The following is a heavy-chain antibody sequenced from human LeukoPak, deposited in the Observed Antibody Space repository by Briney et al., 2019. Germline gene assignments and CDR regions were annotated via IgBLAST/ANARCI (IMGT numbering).Heavy chain of an antibody. D-gene: IGHD5-18*01. V-gene: IGHV1-18*04. CDR3: AREKRGYSYGYLDY. CDR1: GYTFTSYG. Sequence: ASVKVSCKASGYTFTSYGISWVRQAPGQGLEWMGWISAYNGNTNYAQKLQGRVTMTTDTSTGTAYMELRSLRSDDTAVYYCAREKRGYSYGYLDYWGQGTLVTVSS. J-gene: IGHJ4*02. CDR2: ISAYNGNT.